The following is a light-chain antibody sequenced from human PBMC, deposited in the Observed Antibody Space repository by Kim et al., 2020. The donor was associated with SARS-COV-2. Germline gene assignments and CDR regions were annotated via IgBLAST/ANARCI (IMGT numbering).Light chain of an antibody. CDR3: ASFAPSNTWV. CDR2: DVS. J-gene: IGLJ3*02. Sequence: GQSIPLSSTGTSSDVGGYNHVSWYQQHPGKVPKLLIYDVSKWPSGVSNRFSGSKSGNTASLTISGLQAEDEADYYCASFAPSNTWVFGGGTQLTVL. CDR1: SSDVGGYNH. V-gene: IGLV2-14*04.